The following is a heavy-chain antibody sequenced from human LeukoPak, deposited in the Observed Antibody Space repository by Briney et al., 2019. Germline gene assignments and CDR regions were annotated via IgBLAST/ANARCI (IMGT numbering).Heavy chain of an antibody. CDR3: TSTLAY. J-gene: IGHJ4*02. CDR1: GFTVSNIS. D-gene: IGHD5-12*01. V-gene: IGHV3-15*01. CDR2: IKRKTDGATT. Sequence: GGSLRLSCLASGFTVSNISMTWVRQAPGKGLEWVGRIKRKTDGATTDYAAPVLGRFSISRDDSKSTLYLQMNSLKTEDTAVYYRTSTLAYWGERTLVTVSS.